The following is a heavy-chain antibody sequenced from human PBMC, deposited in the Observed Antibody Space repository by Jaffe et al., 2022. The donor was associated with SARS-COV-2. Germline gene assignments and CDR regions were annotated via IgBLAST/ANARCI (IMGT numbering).Heavy chain of an antibody. D-gene: IGHD3-10*01. CDR1: GGSISSYY. Sequence: QVQLQESGPGLVKPSETLSLTCTVSGGSISSYYWSWIRQPPGKGLEWIGYIYYSGSTNYNPSLKSRVTISVDTSKNQFSLKLSSVTAADTAVYYCARTPHDGVPYYYYYGMDVWGQGTTVTVSS. J-gene: IGHJ6*02. V-gene: IGHV4-59*01. CDR2: IYYSGST. CDR3: ARTPHDGVPYYYYYGMDV.